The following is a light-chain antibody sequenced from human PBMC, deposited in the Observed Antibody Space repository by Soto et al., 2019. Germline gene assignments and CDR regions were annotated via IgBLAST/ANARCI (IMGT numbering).Light chain of an antibody. CDR1: NSDVGAYNY. V-gene: IGLV2-11*01. J-gene: IGLJ1*01. CDR3: CSYAGTYIFV. CDR2: DVT. Sequence: QSALTQPRSVSGSPGQSVTISCTGTNSDVGAYNYVSWYQQHPEKAPKLIIYDVTQRPSGVPDRFSGSKSGNTASLTISGLQAEDEADYYCCSYAGTYIFVFGTGTKLTVL.